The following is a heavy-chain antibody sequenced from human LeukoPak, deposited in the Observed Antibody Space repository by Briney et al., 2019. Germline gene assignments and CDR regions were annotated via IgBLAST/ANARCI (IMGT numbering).Heavy chain of an antibody. J-gene: IGHJ2*01. D-gene: IGHD2-2*01. CDR2: IYYSGST. Sequence: SETLSLTCTVSGGSISSSSYYWGWIRQPPGKGREWIGSIYYSGSTYYNPSLKSRATISVDTSKNQFSLKLSSVTAADMAVYYCARAAAPVYWYFDLWGRGTLVTASS. V-gene: IGHV4-39*07. CDR1: GGSISSSSYY. CDR3: ARAAAPVYWYFDL.